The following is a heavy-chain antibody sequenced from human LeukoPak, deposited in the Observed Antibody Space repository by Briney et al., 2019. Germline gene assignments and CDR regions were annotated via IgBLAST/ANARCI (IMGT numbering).Heavy chain of an antibody. CDR2: ISSSSSTI. CDR1: RFTFTSYS. J-gene: IGHJ4*02. CDR3: ARGSAAAGFDY. D-gene: IGHD6-13*01. Sequence: GGSLRLSCAASRFTFTSYSMNSVRQAPGKGLEWVSYISSSSSTIYYADSVKGRFTISRDNAKNSLYLQMNSLRAEDTAVYYCARGSAAAGFDYWGQGTLVTVSS. V-gene: IGHV3-48*01.